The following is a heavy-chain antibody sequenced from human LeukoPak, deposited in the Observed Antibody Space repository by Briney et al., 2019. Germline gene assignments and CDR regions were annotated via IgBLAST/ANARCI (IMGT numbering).Heavy chain of an antibody. CDR1: GFTFSSYG. D-gene: IGHD6-19*01. J-gene: IGHJ4*02. CDR3: AKDSDAWRGSGWYGDPFDY. Sequence: GGSLRLSCAASGFTFSSYGMHWVRQAPGKGLEWVAFIRYVGSSKYYADSVKGRFIISRDNSKNTLYLQMNSLRAEDTAMYYCAKDSDAWRGSGWYGDPFDYWGQGTLVTVSS. CDR2: IRYVGSSK. V-gene: IGHV3-30*02.